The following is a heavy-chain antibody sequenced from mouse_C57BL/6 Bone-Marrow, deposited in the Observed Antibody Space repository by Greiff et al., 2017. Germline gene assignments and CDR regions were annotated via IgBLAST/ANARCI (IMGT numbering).Heavy chain of an antibody. Sequence: QVHVKQSGPELVKPGASVKISCKASGYSFTSYYIHWVKQRPGQGLEWIGWIYPGSGNTKYNEKFKGKATLTADTSSSTAYMQLSSLTSEDSAVYYCARRSTAQALDYWGQGTTLTVSS. D-gene: IGHD3-2*02. CDR1: GYSFTSYY. CDR3: ARRSTAQALDY. CDR2: IYPGSGNT. J-gene: IGHJ2*01. V-gene: IGHV1-66*01.